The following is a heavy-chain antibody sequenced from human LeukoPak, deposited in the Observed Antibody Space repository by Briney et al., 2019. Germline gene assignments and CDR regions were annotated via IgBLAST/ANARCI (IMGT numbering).Heavy chain of an antibody. CDR3: VRMNSGTYFDY. V-gene: IGHV3-53*04. D-gene: IGHD1-26*01. Sequence: GGSLRLSCAASGFTFSSYAITWVRQAPGKGLEWVSVLYSDASTYYADSVKGRFIISRLSSENTLYLQMNSLRVEDTAVYYCVRMNSGTYFDYWGQGTLVSVSS. J-gene: IGHJ4*02. CDR2: LYSDAST. CDR1: GFTFSSYA.